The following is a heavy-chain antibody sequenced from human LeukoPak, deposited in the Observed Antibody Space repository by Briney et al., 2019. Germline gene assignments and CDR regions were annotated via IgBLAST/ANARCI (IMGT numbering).Heavy chain of an antibody. CDR3: ARGRRYFDWSAPNRNNWFDP. CDR2: MNPNSGNT. V-gene: IGHV1-8*01. Sequence: ASVKVSCKASGYTFTSYVINWVRQATGQGLEWMGWMNPNSGNTGYAQKFQGRVTMTRNTSISTAYMELSSLRSEDTAVYYCARGRRYFDWSAPNRNNWFDPWGQGTLVTVSS. J-gene: IGHJ5*02. CDR1: GYTFTSYV. D-gene: IGHD3-9*01.